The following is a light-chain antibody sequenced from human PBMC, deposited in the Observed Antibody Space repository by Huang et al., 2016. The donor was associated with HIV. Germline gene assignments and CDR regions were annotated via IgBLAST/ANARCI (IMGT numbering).Light chain of an antibody. CDR3: QQYGSSPLT. CDR2: GAS. CDR1: QSVRSSS. V-gene: IGKV3-20*01. Sequence: EIVLTQSPGTLSLSPGERATLSCRASQSVRSSSLAWYQQKPGQSPRLLIFGASNRATAIPDRFSGSGSATDFTLTISRLEPEDFAVYYCQQYGSSPLTFGGGTKVDIK. J-gene: IGKJ4*01.